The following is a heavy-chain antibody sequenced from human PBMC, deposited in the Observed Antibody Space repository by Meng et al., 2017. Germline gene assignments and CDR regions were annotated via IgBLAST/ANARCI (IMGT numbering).Heavy chain of an antibody. V-gene: IGHV4-34*01. CDR2: INHSGST. CDR3: ARGRSGTWPWYFDL. D-gene: IGHD1-1*01. CDR1: GGSFSGYY. J-gene: IGHJ2*01. Sequence: QVQLQQWVAGLLKPSETLSLTCAVYGGSFSGYYWSWIRQSPGKGLEWIGEINHSGSTNYNPSLKSRVTISVDTSKNQFSLKLSSVTAADTAVYYCARGRSGTWPWYFDLWGRGTLVTVSS.